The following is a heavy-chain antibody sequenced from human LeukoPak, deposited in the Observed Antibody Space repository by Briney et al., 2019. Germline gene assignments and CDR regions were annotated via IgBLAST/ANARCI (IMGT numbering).Heavy chain of an antibody. V-gene: IGHV3-21*01. CDR3: ARAASSWSPYFDY. J-gene: IGHJ4*02. D-gene: IGHD6-13*01. Sequence: GGSLRLSCAASGFTFSSYSMNWVRQAPGKGLEWVSSISSSSSYIYYADSVKGRFTISRDNAKNSLYLQVNSLRAEDTAVYYCARAASSWSPYFDYWGQGTLVTVSS. CDR2: ISSSSSYI. CDR1: GFTFSSYS.